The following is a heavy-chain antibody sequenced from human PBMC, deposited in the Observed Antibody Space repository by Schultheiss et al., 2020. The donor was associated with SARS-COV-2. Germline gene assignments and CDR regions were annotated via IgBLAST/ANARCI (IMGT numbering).Heavy chain of an antibody. D-gene: IGHD5-12*01. CDR1: GFTFSSYE. J-gene: IGHJ4*02. CDR3: ARGERGYSGYDSMGSGRY. CDR2: ISSSGSTI. V-gene: IGHV3-48*03. Sequence: GGSLRLSCAASGFTFSSYEMNWVRQAPGKGLEWVSYISSSGSTIYYADSVKGRFTISRDNAKNSLYLQMNSLRAEDTAVYYCARGERGYSGYDSMGSGRYWGQGTLVTVSS.